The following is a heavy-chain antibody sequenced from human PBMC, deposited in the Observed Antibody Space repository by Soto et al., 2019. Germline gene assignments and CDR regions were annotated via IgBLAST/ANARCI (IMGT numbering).Heavy chain of an antibody. CDR3: ARQAAVARHYCFDY. D-gene: IGHD6-19*01. CDR1: GGSISSSSYY. CDR2: IYYSGST. Sequence: SETLSLTCAVSGGSISSSSYYWGWIRQPPGKGLEWIGSIYYSGSTYYNPSLKSRVTISVDTSKNQFSLKLSSVTAADTAVYYCARQAAVARHYCFDYWGQGTLVTISS. V-gene: IGHV4-39*01. J-gene: IGHJ4*02.